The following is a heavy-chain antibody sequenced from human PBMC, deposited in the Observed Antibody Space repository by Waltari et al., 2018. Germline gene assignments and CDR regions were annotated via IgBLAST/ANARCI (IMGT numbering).Heavy chain of an antibody. J-gene: IGHJ4*02. CDR1: GASMSGDDL. Sequence: QMQLQQSGPGLVTPSESLSLTCAVSGASMSGDDLGNWVRQSPGKGLEWIGQIHRSGRTNYNPSLASRVTLSRDTSKKQFALKVTSPTAADTAMYYCARDRGRGLYLDSWGQGTLVSVSP. D-gene: IGHD1-26*01. CDR2: IHRSGRT. V-gene: IGHV4-4*02. CDR3: ARDRGRGLYLDS.